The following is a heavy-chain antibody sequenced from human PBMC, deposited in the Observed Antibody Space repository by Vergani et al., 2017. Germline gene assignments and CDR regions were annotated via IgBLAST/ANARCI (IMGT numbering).Heavy chain of an antibody. V-gene: IGHV3-23*01. D-gene: IGHD2-8*01. CDR2: ISDSGGST. J-gene: IGHJ4*02. CDR1: GFTFSSYA. CDR3: AKGSSFYCTNGVCYYDY. Sequence: EVQLLESGGGLVQPGGSLRLSCAASGFTFSSYAMSWVRQAPGKGLEWVSAISDSGGSTYYADSVKGRFTISRDNSKNTLYLQMNSLRAEDTAVYYCAKGSSFYCTNGVCYYDYWGQGTLVTVSS.